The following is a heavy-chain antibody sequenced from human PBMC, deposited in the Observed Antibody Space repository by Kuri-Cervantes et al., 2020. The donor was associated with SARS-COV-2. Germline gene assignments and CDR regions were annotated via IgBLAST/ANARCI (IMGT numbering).Heavy chain of an antibody. Sequence: SVKVSCKASGGTFSSYAISWVRQAPGQGLGWMGGIIPILGIANYAQKFQGRVTITADKSTSTAYMELSSLRSEDTAVYYCARDPGYSYGHIFDYWGQGTLVTVSS. V-gene: IGHV1-69*10. CDR1: GGTFSSYA. CDR2: IIPILGIA. D-gene: IGHD5-18*01. J-gene: IGHJ4*02. CDR3: ARDPGYSYGHIFDY.